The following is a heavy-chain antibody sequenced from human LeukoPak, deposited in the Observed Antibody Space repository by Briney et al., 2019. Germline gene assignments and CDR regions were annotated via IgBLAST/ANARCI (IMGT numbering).Heavy chain of an antibody. CDR1: GGSISSYY. J-gene: IGHJ5*02. CDR3: ARLGVYYYDSSGYYPPPHWFDP. V-gene: IGHV4-59*08. D-gene: IGHD3-22*01. Sequence: SETLSLTCTVSGGSISSYYWSWIRQPPGKGLEWIGYIYHSGSTYYNPSLKSRVTISVDTSKNQFSLKLSSVTAADTAVYYCARLGVYYYDSSGYYPPPHWFDPWGQGTLVTVSS. CDR2: IYHSGST.